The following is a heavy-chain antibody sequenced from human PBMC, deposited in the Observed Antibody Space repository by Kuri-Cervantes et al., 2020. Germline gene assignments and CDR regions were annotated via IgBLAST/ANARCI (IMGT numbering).Heavy chain of an antibody. Sequence: ASVKVSCMASGYTFTSYYMHWVRQAPGQGLEWMGIINPSGGSTSYAQKFQGRVTMTRDTSTSTVYMELSSLRSEDTAVYYCARDRTTEGGVTEDQYYYYYYGMDVWGQGTTVTVSS. D-gene: IGHD4-11*01. CDR3: ARDRTTEGGVTEDQYYYYYYGMDV. J-gene: IGHJ6*02. CDR1: GYTFTSYY. V-gene: IGHV1-46*01. CDR2: INPSGGST.